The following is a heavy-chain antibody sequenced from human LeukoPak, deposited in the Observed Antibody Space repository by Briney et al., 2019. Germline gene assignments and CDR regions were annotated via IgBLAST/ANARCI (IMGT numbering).Heavy chain of an antibody. D-gene: IGHD2-2*01. Sequence: SETLSLTCTVSGGSISSSSYYWGWIRQPPGKGLEWIGSIYYSGSTYYNPSLKSRVTISVDTSKNQFSLRLSSVTAADTAVYYCARDGIVVVPAANNWFDPWGQGTLVTVSS. J-gene: IGHJ5*02. CDR3: ARDGIVVVPAANNWFDP. V-gene: IGHV4-39*07. CDR1: GGSISSSSYY. CDR2: IYYSGST.